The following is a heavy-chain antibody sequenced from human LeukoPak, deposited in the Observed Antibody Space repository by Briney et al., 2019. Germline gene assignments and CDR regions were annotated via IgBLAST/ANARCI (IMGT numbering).Heavy chain of an antibody. V-gene: IGHV4-59*08. D-gene: IGHD4-23*01. CDR3: ARTTVVTHYDY. CDR1: GGSISSYY. J-gene: IGHJ4*02. CDR2: IYYSGST. Sequence: SETLSLTCTVSGGSISSYYWSWIRQPPGKGLEWIGYIYYSGSTNYNPSLKSRVTISVDTSKNQFSLKLSSVTAADTAVYYCARTTVVTHYDYWGQGTLVTVSS.